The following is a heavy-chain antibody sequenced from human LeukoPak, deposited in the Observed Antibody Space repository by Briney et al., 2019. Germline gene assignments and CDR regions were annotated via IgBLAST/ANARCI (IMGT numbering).Heavy chain of an antibody. CDR3: ARDRVLYDYDSSGFYQGAFDF. CDR1: GGTFSSYA. Sequence: SVKVSCKASGGTFSSYAISWVRQAPGQGLEWMGGIIPIFGTANYAQKFQGRVTITADESTSTAYMELSSLRSEDTAVYYCARDRVLYDYDSSGFYQGAFDFWGQGTMVTVSS. CDR2: IIPIFGTA. D-gene: IGHD3-22*01. J-gene: IGHJ3*01. V-gene: IGHV1-69*01.